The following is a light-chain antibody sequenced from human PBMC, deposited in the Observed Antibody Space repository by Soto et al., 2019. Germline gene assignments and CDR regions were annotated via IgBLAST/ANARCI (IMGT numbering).Light chain of an antibody. J-gene: IGLJ1*01. V-gene: IGLV2-14*01. CDR3: SSRTSTSTRV. Sequence: QSALTQPASVSGSPGQSITISCTGTTSDVGGYNSVSWYQQHPGKAPELMIYDVSNRPSGISYRFSGSKSDNTASLTISGLQAEDEADYYCSSRTSTSTRVFGTGTSSPS. CDR2: DVS. CDR1: TSDVGGYNS.